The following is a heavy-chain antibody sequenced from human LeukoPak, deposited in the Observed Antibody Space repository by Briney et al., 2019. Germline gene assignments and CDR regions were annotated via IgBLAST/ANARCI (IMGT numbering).Heavy chain of an antibody. CDR1: GFTFDRYD. CDR2: IGNAADT. J-gene: IGHJ4*02. CDR3: AGGRGQIINY. V-gene: IGHV3-13*01. Sequence: GGSLRLSCAASGFTFDRYDLHWVRQVPGKGLKWVSAIGNAADTYYPGSVKGRFTISRENAKNSFYLQMNALRAGDTAVYFCAGGRGQIINYWGQGTLVTVSS.